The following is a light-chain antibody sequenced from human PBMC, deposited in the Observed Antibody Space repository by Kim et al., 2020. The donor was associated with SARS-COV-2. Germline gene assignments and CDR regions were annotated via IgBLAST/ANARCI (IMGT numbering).Light chain of an antibody. CDR1: QTISNNF. CDR2: GAS. CDR3: QQYGSSSLT. V-gene: IGKV3-20*01. J-gene: IGKJ4*01. Sequence: LPPGERATLSCRATQTISNNFLGWFQQKPGQAPRLLIYGASSRATGIPDRFSGSGSGTDFTLTISRLEPEDFAVYYCQQYGSSSLTFGGGTKLEIK.